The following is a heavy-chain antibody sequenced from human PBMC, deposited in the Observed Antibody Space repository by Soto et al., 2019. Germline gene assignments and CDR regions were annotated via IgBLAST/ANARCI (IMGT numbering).Heavy chain of an antibody. CDR3: ARDNPLPLSTVSRGWFDP. CDR2: ISAYNGNT. D-gene: IGHD4-17*01. V-gene: IGHV1-18*01. CDR1: GYTFTSYG. J-gene: IGHJ5*02. Sequence: ASVKVSCKASGYTFTSYGISWVRQAPGQGLEWMGWISAYNGNTNYAQKLQGRATMTTDTSTSTAYMELRSLRSDDTAVYYCARDNPLPLSTVSRGWFDPWGQGTLVTVSS.